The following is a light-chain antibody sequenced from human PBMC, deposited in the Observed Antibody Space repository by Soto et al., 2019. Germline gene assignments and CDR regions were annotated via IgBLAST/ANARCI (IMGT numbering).Light chain of an antibody. J-gene: IGLJ1*01. CDR3: SSYTSSRAYV. Sequence: QSVLTQPASVSGSPGQSITISCTGTSXDVGGYNYVSWYQQQSGKAPKLMIHEVSNRPSGVSNRFSGSKSGNTASLTISGLQAEDEADYYCSSYTSSRAYVFGIGTKVTLL. CDR2: EVS. CDR1: SXDVGGYNY. V-gene: IGLV2-14*01.